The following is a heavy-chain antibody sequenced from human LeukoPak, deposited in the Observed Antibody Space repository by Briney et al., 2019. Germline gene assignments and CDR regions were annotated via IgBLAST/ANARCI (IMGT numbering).Heavy chain of an antibody. CDR3: ARESTYYDSTDYYQGDAFDI. CDR2: INPNSGGT. V-gene: IGHV1-2*02. J-gene: IGHJ3*02. D-gene: IGHD3-22*01. Sequence: ASVKVSCKASGYTFTGYYMHWVRQAPGQGLEWMGRINPNSGGTNYAQKFQGRVTMTRDTSISTAYMELSSLRSDDTAVYYCARESTYYDSTDYYQGDAFDIWGQGTMVTVSS. CDR1: GYTFTGYY.